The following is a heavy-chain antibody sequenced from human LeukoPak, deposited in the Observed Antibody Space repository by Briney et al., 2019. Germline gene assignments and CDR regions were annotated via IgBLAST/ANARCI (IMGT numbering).Heavy chain of an antibody. CDR2: IYYSGST. CDR3: AKDLDSRWYNIAGSVDY. J-gene: IGHJ4*02. CDR1: GGSISSYY. Sequence: PSETLSLTCTVSGGSISSYYWSWIRQPPGKGLEWIGYIYYSGSTNYNPSLKSRVTISVDTSKNQFSLKLSSVTAADTAVYYCAKDLDSRWYNIAGSVDYWGQGTLVTVSS. V-gene: IGHV4-59*01. D-gene: IGHD1-14*01.